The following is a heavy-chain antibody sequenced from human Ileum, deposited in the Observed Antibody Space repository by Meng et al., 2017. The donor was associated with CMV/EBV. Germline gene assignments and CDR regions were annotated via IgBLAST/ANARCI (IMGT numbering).Heavy chain of an antibody. Sequence: GESLKISCAASGFTFSDYYMSWIRQAPGKGLEWVSYISSSGSTIYYADSVKGRFTISRDNAKNSLYLQMNSLRAEDTAVYYCARAFDYDFWSGYSSYYYGMDVWGQGTTVTVSS. J-gene: IGHJ6*02. D-gene: IGHD3-3*01. CDR1: GFTFSDYY. V-gene: IGHV3-11*01. CDR3: ARAFDYDFWSGYSSYYYGMDV. CDR2: ISSSGSTI.